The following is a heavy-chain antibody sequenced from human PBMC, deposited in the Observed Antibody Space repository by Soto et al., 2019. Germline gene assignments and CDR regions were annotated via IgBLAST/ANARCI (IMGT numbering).Heavy chain of an antibody. Sequence: GGSLRLSCTASVFTFSSYAMCWVRQAPGKGLEWVSLISVGGGSTYYADSVRGRFTISRNSSKNTLYLQMNSLRAEDTAVYYCAKSKGSSGWPYYFDYWGQGTLVTVSS. CDR3: AKSKGSSGWPYYFDY. CDR2: ISVGGGST. CDR1: VFTFSSYA. V-gene: IGHV3-23*01. J-gene: IGHJ4*02. D-gene: IGHD6-19*01.